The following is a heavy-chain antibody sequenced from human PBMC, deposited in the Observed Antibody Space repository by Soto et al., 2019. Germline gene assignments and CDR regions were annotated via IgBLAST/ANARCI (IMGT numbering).Heavy chain of an antibody. CDR2: IYYSGST. V-gene: IGHV4-59*01. CDR3: ARVVEGYYGSGSYLDY. D-gene: IGHD3-10*01. Sequence: PSETLSLTCTVSGGSISSYYWSWIRQPPGKGLEWIGYIYYSGSTNYNPSLKSRVTISVDTSKNQFSLKVSSVTAADTAVYYCARVVEGYYGSGSYLDYWGQGTLVTVSS. J-gene: IGHJ4*02. CDR1: GGSISSYY.